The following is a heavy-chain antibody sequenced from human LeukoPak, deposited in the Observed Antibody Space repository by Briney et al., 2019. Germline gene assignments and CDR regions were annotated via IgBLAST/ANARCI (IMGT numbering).Heavy chain of an antibody. V-gene: IGHV1-24*01. D-gene: IGHD1-26*01. Sequence: ASVKVSCKVSGYTLTELSMHWVRQAPGKGLEWMGGLDPEDGETIYAQKFQGRVTMTEDTSTDTAYMELGSLRSEDTAVYYCANGQSGSYYAFDIWGQGTMVTVSS. CDR1: GYTLTELS. J-gene: IGHJ3*02. CDR3: ANGQSGSYYAFDI. CDR2: LDPEDGET.